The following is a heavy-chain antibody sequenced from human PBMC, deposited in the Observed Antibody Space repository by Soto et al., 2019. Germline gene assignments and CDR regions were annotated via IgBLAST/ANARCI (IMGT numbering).Heavy chain of an antibody. J-gene: IGHJ4*02. D-gene: IGHD1-1*01. CDR2: IYSETTGGST. V-gene: IGHV3-53*01. CDR1: ALSVTNNF. CDR3: TQGHPTTGRVL. Sequence: EVQLVESGGGLVQPGGSLRLSCAASALSVTNNFMTWVRQPPGKGLEWISAIYSETTGGSTYYADFVRGRSTISRDKAKNTLYLQIHSLRVEDTAVYYCTQGHPTTGRVLWGQGTLVTVSS.